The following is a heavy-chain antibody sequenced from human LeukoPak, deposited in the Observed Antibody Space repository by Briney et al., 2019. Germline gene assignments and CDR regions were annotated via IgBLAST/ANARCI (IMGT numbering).Heavy chain of an antibody. Sequence: PSETLSLTCTVSGGSISSYYWSWIRQPAGKGLEWIGRIYTSGSTNYNPSLKSRVTMSVDTSKNQFSLKLSSVTAADTAVYYCAGSEAVAGPCYYYGMDVWGQGTTVTVPS. CDR2: IYTSGST. J-gene: IGHJ6*02. CDR3: AGSEAVAGPCYYYGMDV. CDR1: GGSISSYY. V-gene: IGHV4-4*07. D-gene: IGHD6-19*01.